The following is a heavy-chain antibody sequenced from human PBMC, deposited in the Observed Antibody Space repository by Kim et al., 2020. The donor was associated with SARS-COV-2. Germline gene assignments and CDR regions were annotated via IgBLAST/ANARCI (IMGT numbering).Heavy chain of an antibody. Sequence: YNDYAVSVKSRISINPDTSKNQFSLQLNSVTPEDTALYYCARSVRGYFDYWGQGTLVTVSS. J-gene: IGHJ4*02. CDR3: ARSVRGYFDY. CDR2: YN. V-gene: IGHV6-1*01. D-gene: IGHD3-10*02.